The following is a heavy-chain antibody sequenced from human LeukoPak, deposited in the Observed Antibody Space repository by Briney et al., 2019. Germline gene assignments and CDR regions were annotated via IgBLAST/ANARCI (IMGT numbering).Heavy chain of an antibody. CDR2: INPSGGST. D-gene: IGHD2-15*01. CDR1: GYTFTSYY. J-gene: IGHJ4*02. CDR3: ARDLALAHCSGGSCYELDY. V-gene: IGHV1-46*01. Sequence: ASVKVSCKASGYTFTSYYMHWLRQAPAQGREWMGIINPSGGSTSYAQKFQGRVTMTRDTSTSTVYMELSSLRSEDTAVYYCARDLALAHCSGGSCYELDYWGQGTLVTVSS.